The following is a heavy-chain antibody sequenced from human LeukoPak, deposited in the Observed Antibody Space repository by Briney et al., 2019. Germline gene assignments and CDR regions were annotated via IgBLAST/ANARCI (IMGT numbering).Heavy chain of an antibody. J-gene: IGHJ3*02. CDR3: ARATRAYYYDSSGYYALGAFDI. CDR2: IYHSGST. D-gene: IGHD3-22*01. CDR1: GGSICSGGYS. Sequence: PSQTLSLTCAVSGGSICSGGYSWSWIRQPPGKGLEWIGYIYHSGSTYYNPSLKSRVTISVDRSKNQFSLKLSSVTAADTAVYYCARATRAYYYDSSGYYALGAFDIWGQGTMVTVSS. V-gene: IGHV4-30-2*01.